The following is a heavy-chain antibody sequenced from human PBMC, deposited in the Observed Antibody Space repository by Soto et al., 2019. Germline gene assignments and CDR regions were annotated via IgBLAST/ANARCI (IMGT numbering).Heavy chain of an antibody. CDR3: ARDSDDFWSVGVDI. Sequence: SETLSLTCAVYGGSLSGYYWIWIRQPPGKGLEWIGEINHGGSTNYNPSLKSRVTISVDTSKNQFSLNLSSVTAADTAVYYCARDSDDFWSVGVDIWGQGTTVTVSS. CDR1: GGSLSGYY. D-gene: IGHD3-3*01. V-gene: IGHV4-34*01. CDR2: INHGGST. J-gene: IGHJ6*02.